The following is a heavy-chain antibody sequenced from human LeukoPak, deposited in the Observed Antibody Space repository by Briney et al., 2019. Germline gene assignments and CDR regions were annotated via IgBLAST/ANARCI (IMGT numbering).Heavy chain of an antibody. D-gene: IGHD3-22*01. V-gene: IGHV3-23*01. J-gene: IGHJ4*02. Sequence: SGGSLRLSCAASGFTFSSYAMTWVRQAPGKGLEWVSGISVSGDSTFYADSVKSRFTVSRDNSKNTLYLQRNSLRAEDTAVYYCAKSLFYDSSGQAFDYWGQGTLVTASS. CDR1: GFTFSSYA. CDR3: AKSLFYDSSGQAFDY. CDR2: ISVSGDST.